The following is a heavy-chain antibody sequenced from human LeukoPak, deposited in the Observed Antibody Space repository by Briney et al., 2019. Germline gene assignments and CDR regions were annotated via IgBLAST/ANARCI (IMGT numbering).Heavy chain of an antibody. CDR2: IYQSGST. Sequence: PSETLSLTCAVSGYSISSGYYWGWIRQPPGKGLEWIGNIYQSGSTFHNPSLKSRATISLDTSKNQFSLKLRSVTAAVTAVYYCAREVGYCSRTSCLGWFDPWGQGTLSPSPQ. CDR1: GYSISSGYY. J-gene: IGHJ5*02. V-gene: IGHV4-38-2*01. D-gene: IGHD2-2*01. CDR3: AREVGYCSRTSCLGWFDP.